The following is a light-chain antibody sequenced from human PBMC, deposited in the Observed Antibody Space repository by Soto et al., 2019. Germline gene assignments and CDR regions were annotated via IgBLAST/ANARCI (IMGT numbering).Light chain of an antibody. CDR1: QSVSSSQ. CDR3: QQYDTSTHT. J-gene: IGKJ2*01. V-gene: IGKV3-20*01. Sequence: EIVLTQSPGTLSLSPGESATLSCRASQSVSSSQVAWYQQKPGQAPRLLIYGASSRPTAIPDRISGFGSETDFTLTISRLEPEDFAVYYCQQYDTSTHTFGQGTKLEIK. CDR2: GAS.